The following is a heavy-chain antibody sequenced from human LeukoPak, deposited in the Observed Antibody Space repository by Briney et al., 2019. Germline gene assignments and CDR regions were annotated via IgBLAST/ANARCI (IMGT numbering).Heavy chain of an antibody. Sequence: SSQTLSLTCTVSGGSISSGSYYWSWIRQPAGKGLERIGRIYTSGSTNYNPSLKSRVTISVDTSKNQFSLKLSSVTAADTAVYYCARTANSGYDFRFDYWGQGTLVTVSS. V-gene: IGHV4-61*02. CDR3: ARTANSGYDFRFDY. D-gene: IGHD5-12*01. J-gene: IGHJ4*02. CDR2: IYTSGST. CDR1: GGSISSGSYY.